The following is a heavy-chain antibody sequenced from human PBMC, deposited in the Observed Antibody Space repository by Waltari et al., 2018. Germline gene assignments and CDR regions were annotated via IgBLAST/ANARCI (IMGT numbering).Heavy chain of an antibody. Sequence: EVQLVQSGAEVKKPGESLKISCKGSGYSFTSYWIGWVRQMPGKGLEWLGSIFSGDADTMTSPSCQGQGTSSADKAISTAYLQWSSLKAADTAMYYWAGRGGYSSSSSPYGMDVWGQGTTVTVSS. CDR2: IFSGDADT. CDR3: AGRGGYSSSSSPYGMDV. D-gene: IGHD6-6*01. J-gene: IGHJ6*02. V-gene: IGHV5-51*01. CDR1: GYSFTSYW.